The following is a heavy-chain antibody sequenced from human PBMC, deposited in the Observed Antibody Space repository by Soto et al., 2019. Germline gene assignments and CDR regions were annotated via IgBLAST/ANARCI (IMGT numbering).Heavy chain of an antibody. V-gene: IGHV4-30-4*01. CDR1: GGSISSGEYY. CDR2: IYYSGSS. D-gene: IGHD5-12*01. J-gene: IGHJ6*02. CDR3: DRATVATIGGMDV. Sequence: KTXASLSLTCTVSGGSISSGEYYWSWIRQPPGKGLEYIGYIYYSGSSHYNPSLKSRVTISLDTSRNQFSLKLSSVTAADTAVYYCDRATVATIGGMDVWAQRTTVTVSS.